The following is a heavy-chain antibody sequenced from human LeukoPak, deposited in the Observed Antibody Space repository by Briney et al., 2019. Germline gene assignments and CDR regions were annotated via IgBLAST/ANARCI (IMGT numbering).Heavy chain of an antibody. D-gene: IGHD2-2*01. V-gene: IGHV3-53*01. CDR2: IYSGGST. Sequence: PGGSLRLSCAASGFTFDDYAMHWVRQAPGKGLEWVSVIYSGGSTYYADSVKGRFTISRDNSKNTLYLQMNSLRAEDTAVYYCARDDMVVPAWGQGTLVTVSS. CDR1: GFTFDDYA. J-gene: IGHJ4*02. CDR3: ARDDMVVPA.